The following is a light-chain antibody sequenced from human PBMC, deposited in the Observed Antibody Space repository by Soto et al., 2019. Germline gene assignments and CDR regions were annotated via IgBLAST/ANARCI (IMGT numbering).Light chain of an antibody. V-gene: IGLV2-23*02. Sequence: QSVLTQPASVSGSRGQSITIPCTGTSSNIGSYNFVSWYRQYPGKAPELIIYEVSQRPSTFFNRFSGSKSGNTASLTVSGLQSDDEADYYCCSYAGNNTLVFGGGTKLTVL. CDR2: EVS. CDR3: CSYAGNNTLV. CDR1: SSNIGSYNF. J-gene: IGLJ3*02.